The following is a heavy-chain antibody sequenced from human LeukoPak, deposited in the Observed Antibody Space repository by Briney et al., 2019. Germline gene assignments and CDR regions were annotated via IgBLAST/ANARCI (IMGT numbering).Heavy chain of an antibody. J-gene: IGHJ4*02. CDR1: GYPFTASY. V-gene: IGHV1-2*02. D-gene: IGHD7-27*01. CDR2: LNSNNGGT. Sequence: ASVKVSCKASGYPFTASYMHWVRQAPGQGLEWMGWLNSNNGGTNIPQKFQGRVTMTRDTSISTAYMELSRLTSDGTAVYYCARGKISGDDFDFWGQGTLVTVSS. CDR3: ARGKISGDDFDF.